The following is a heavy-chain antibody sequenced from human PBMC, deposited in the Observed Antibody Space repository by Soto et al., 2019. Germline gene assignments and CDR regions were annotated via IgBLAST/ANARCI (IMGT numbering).Heavy chain of an antibody. CDR3: ATQSSTWPYYFDY. Sequence: QLQLQESGPGLVKPSETLSLTCTVSGGSFSSSSYCWGWIRQPPGKGLEWIGNIYYGGTTYYNPSLKRRITISVGTSKHQFSLRLSAVTASDTGVYYCATQSSTWPYYFDYWGQGTLVTVSS. CDR1: GGSFSSSSYC. D-gene: IGHD6-13*01. V-gene: IGHV4-39*01. J-gene: IGHJ4*02. CDR2: IYYGGTT.